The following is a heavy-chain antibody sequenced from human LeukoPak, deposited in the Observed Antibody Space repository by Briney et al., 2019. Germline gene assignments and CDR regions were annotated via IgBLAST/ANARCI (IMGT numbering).Heavy chain of an antibody. V-gene: IGHV3-74*01. CDR1: GFTFSTYW. CDR3: VSYNWHSLYDS. D-gene: IGHD1-7*01. CDR2: IKPDGSFT. J-gene: IGHJ5*01. Sequence: GESLKISCATSGFTFSTYWMYWVRQVPGKGLQWVSRIKPDGSFTAHADSVKGRFTISRDNAKNTVFLQMNSLRAEDTAVYYCVSYNWHSLYDSWGQGTLVTVSS.